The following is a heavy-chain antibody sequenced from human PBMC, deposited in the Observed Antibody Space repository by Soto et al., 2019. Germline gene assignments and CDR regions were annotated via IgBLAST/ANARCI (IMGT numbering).Heavy chain of an antibody. V-gene: IGHV1-18*01. Sequence: ASVKVSCKASGYSFATSGISWVRQAPGQGLEWMGWISACNGNTNYEQKLQDRVTMTTDTSTSTAYLELRSLRSDDTAVYYCARAGHYYDSSGYANWGQGTLVTVSS. CDR2: ISACNGNT. J-gene: IGHJ4*02. CDR1: GYSFATSG. CDR3: ARAGHYYDSSGYAN. D-gene: IGHD3-22*01.